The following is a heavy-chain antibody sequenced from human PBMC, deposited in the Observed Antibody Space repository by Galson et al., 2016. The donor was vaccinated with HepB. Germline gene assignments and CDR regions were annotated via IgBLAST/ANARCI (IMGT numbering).Heavy chain of an antibody. D-gene: IGHD2-21*02. CDR3: ARDVTPNCGDDCYWRWFDP. CDR2: INADSGNT. J-gene: IGHJ5*01. CDR1: GYTFNNYA. Sequence: SVKVSCKASGYTFNNYAIHWVRQAPGQRLEWMGWINADSGNTKYSQKFQDRVTITRDTSASTAYMELSSLRSEDTAMYYCARDVTPNCGDDCYWRWFDPWGQGTLVTVSS. V-gene: IGHV1-3*01.